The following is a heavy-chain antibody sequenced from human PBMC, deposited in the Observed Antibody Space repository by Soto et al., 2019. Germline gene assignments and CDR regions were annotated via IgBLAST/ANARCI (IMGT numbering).Heavy chain of an antibody. CDR3: ARLFWSVPGYYYGMDV. V-gene: IGHV4-39*01. D-gene: IGHD3-3*01. CDR2: IYYSGST. J-gene: IGHJ6*02. CDR1: GGSISSSSYY. Sequence: QLQLQESGPGLVKPSETLSLTCTVSGGSISSSSYYWGWIRQPPGKGLEWIGSIYYSGSTYYNPSLKSRVTISVDTSKNQFSLKLSSVTAADTAVYYCARLFWSVPGYYYGMDVWGQGTTVTVSS.